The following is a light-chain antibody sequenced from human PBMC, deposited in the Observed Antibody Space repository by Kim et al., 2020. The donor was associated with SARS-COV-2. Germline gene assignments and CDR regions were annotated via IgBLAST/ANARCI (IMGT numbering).Light chain of an antibody. CDR3: QHYYTLPLT. CDR2: WAS. V-gene: IGKV4-1*01. J-gene: IGKJ4*01. CDR1: QSILYNSNNRNY. Sequence: DIVMTQSPDSLAVSLGERATINCKSSQSILYNSNNRNYLAWYQQKPGQSPKLLIYWASTRESGVPDRFTGSGSGTDFTLTISSLQAEDVAVYYCQHYYTLPLTFGGGTKVDIK.